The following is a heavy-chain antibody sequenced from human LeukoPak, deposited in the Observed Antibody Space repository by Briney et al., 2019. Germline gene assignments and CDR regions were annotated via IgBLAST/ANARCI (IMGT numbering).Heavy chain of an antibody. CDR2: IYYSGNT. D-gene: IGHD2-21*02. Sequence: KPSETLSLTCTVSGDSINNYYWSWIRQPPGKRLEWIGYIYYSGNTNYNPSPKSRVTFSVDTSKNQFALRMSSVTAADTAVYFCVGTYCGGDCYAMYAFDFWGQGTVVTVSS. J-gene: IGHJ3*01. CDR3: VGTYCGGDCYAMYAFDF. V-gene: IGHV4-59*08. CDR1: GDSINNYY.